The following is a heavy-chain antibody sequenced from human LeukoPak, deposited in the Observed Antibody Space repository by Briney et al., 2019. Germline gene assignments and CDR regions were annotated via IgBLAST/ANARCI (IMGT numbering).Heavy chain of an antibody. D-gene: IGHD2-2*01. CDR1: GFTFSSYA. V-gene: IGHV3-23*01. CDR2: ISGSGGST. J-gene: IGHJ4*02. CDR3: AKDQDIVVVPAAQD. Sequence: GGSLRLSCAASGFTFSSYAMSWVRQAPGRGLEWVSAISGSGGSTYYADSVKGRFTISRDNSKNTLYLQMNSLRAEDTAVYYCAKDQDIVVVPAAQDWGQGTLVTVSS.